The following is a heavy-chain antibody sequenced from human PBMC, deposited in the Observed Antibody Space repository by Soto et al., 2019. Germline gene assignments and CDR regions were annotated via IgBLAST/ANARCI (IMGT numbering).Heavy chain of an antibody. D-gene: IGHD3-10*01. Sequence: QVQLVQSGAEVKKPGSSVKVSCTASGGTFRSYVIIWVRQAPGQGLEWMGGIIPMFGTADYAQKFQGRVTITADESTTTAYMELSSLRLEDRAVYSCARGRAWFYFDDWGQGTLVTVSS. J-gene: IGHJ4*02. CDR1: GGTFRSYV. CDR2: IIPMFGTA. CDR3: ARGRAWFYFDD. V-gene: IGHV1-69*12.